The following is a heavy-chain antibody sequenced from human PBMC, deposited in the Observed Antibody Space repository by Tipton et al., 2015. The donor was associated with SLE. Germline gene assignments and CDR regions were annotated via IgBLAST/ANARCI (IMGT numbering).Heavy chain of an antibody. J-gene: IGHJ4*02. Sequence: TLSLTCTVSGGSISSSSYYWGWIRQPPGKGLEWIGSIYYSGSTYYNPSLKSRVTISVDTSKNQFSLKLSSVTAADTAVYYCASHLFGYSGYDYAYWGQGTLVTVSS. D-gene: IGHD5-12*01. CDR3: ASHLFGYSGYDYAY. CDR1: GGSISSSSYY. V-gene: IGHV4-39*01. CDR2: IYYSGST.